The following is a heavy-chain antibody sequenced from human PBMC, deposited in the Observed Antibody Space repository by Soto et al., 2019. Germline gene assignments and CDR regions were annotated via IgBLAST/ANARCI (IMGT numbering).Heavy chain of an antibody. J-gene: IGHJ4*02. CDR2: ISYDGSNK. D-gene: IGHD3-22*01. V-gene: IGHV3-30-3*01. Sequence: GGSLRLSCAASGFTFSSYAMHWVRQAPGKGLEWVAVISYDGSNKYYADSVKGRFTISRDNSKNTLYLQMNSLRAEDTAVYYWARVPPQDYYYCFDYWGQGTLVTVS. CDR3: ARVPPQDYYYCFDY. CDR1: GFTFSSYA.